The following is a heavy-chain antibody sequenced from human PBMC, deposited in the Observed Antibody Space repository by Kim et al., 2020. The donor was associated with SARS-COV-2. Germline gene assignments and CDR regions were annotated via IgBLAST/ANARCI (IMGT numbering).Heavy chain of an antibody. Sequence: GGSLRLSCEASGFAPGCTVISYVLSSVRQAPGKVLVWGSARSARDKTDYYTDPVTVRCTISRNTAKNTLNWEMTSLRAEDSGTYYCSKQLWQLAEGDFD. CDR3: SKQLWQLAEGDFD. V-gene: IGHV3-23*01. J-gene: IGHJ4*01. CDR1: GFAPGCTVISYV. D-gene: IGHD2-21*01. CDR2: RSARDKTD.